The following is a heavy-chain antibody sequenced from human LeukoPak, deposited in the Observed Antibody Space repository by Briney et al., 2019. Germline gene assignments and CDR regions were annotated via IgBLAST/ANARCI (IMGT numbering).Heavy chain of an antibody. CDR3: ARSYTYYDILPGYYHYYYYGMDV. Sequence: ASVKVSCKASGYTFTSYYMHWVRQAPGQGLEWMGIINPSGGSTSYAQKFQSRVTMTRDTSTSTVYMELSSLRSEDTAVYYCARSYTYYDILPGYYHYYYYGMDVWGQGTTVTVSS. D-gene: IGHD3-9*01. J-gene: IGHJ6*02. V-gene: IGHV1-46*01. CDR2: INPSGGST. CDR1: GYTFTSYY.